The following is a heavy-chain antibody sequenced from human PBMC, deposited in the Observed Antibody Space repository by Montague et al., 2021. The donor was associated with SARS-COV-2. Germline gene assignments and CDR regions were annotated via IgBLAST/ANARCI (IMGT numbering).Heavy chain of an antibody. V-gene: IGHV6-1*01. CDR1: GDSVSSRSVA. J-gene: IGHJ4*02. CDR3: ARGNWEKVTGTTSDYLYYFDR. Sequence: CAISGDSVSSRSVAWNWIRQSPSRGLEWLGRTYYRSRWYDDYAASVKGRITMNPDTAKNHFSLQLNSVTPEDTAVYYCARGNWEKVTGTTSDYLYYFDRWGQGTLVTASS. CDR2: TYYRSRWYD. D-gene: IGHD1-7*01.